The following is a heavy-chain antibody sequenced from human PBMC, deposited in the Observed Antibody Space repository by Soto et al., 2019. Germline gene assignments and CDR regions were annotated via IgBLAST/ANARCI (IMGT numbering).Heavy chain of an antibody. CDR3: ARGERSAFDI. J-gene: IGHJ3*02. Sequence: SETLSLTCAVYGGSFSGYYWSWIRQPPGKGLEWIGEINHSGSTNYNPSLKSRVTISVDTPKNQFSLKLSSVTAADTAVYYCARGERSAFDIWGQGTMVTVSS. CDR1: GGSFSGYY. V-gene: IGHV4-34*01. CDR2: INHSGST. D-gene: IGHD1-1*01.